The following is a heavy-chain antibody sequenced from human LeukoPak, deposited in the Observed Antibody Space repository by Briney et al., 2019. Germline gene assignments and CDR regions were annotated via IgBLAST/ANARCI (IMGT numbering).Heavy chain of an antibody. J-gene: IGHJ4*02. V-gene: IGHV1-2*02. D-gene: IGHD2-2*01. CDR1: GYTFTAYY. CDR2: LKPTSGDS. Sequence: ASVKVSCKASGYTFTAYYVHWVRQAPGQGLEWMGYLKPTSGDSNYAQKFQDRVTMTRDTSISTAYLELSRLTSDDTAVYYCSTEDKYCSTTTCGDYWGQGTLVTVSS. CDR3: STEDKYCSTTTCGDY.